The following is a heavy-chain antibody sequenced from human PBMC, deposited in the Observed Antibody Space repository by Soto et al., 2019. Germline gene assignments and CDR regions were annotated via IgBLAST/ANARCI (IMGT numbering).Heavy chain of an antibody. CDR2: IIPIFGTA. V-gene: IGHV1-69*01. D-gene: IGHD3-10*01. J-gene: IGHJ6*02. CDR1: GGTFSSYA. CDR3: ARGPLVDYGSGSYPYYYYYYGMDV. Sequence: QVQLVQSGAEVKKPGSSVKVSCKASGGTFSSYAISWVRQAPGQGLEWMGGIIPIFGTANYAQKFQGRVTITADESTSTAYMELSSLRSEDTAVYYCARGPLVDYGSGSYPYYYYYYGMDVWGQGTTVTVSS.